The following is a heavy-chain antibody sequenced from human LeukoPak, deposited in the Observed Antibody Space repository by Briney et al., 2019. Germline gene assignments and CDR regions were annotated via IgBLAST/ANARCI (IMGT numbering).Heavy chain of an antibody. CDR1: GFTFSSYW. CDR3: ARGSYGSGSYYPR. D-gene: IGHD3-10*01. Sequence: GGSLRLSCAASGFTFSSYWMSWVRQAPGKGLEWVSSISSSSSYIYYADSVKGRFTISRDNAKNSLYLQMNSLRAEDTAVYYCARGSYGSGSYYPRWGQGTLVTVSS. V-gene: IGHV3-21*01. CDR2: ISSSSSYI. J-gene: IGHJ4*02.